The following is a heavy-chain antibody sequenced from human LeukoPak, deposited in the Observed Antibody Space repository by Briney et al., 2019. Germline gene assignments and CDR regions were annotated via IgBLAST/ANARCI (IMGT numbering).Heavy chain of an antibody. D-gene: IGHD6-19*01. V-gene: IGHV3-30*18. CDR2: ISYDGSNK. CDR1: GFTFSSYG. J-gene: IGHJ4*02. CDR3: AKDSGIAVAGIFDY. Sequence: GRSLRLSCAASGFTFSSYGMHWVRQAPGKGLEWVAVISYDGSNKYYADSVKGRFTISRDNSKNTLYLQMNSLRAEDTAVYYCAKDSGIAVAGIFDYWGQGTLVPVSS.